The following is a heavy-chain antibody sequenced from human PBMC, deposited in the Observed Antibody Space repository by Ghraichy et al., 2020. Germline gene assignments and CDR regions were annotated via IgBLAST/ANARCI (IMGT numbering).Heavy chain of an antibody. CDR3: ARAPRIAAAGRPFYYYYYYMDA. V-gene: IGHV4-34*01. J-gene: IGHJ6*03. Sequence: SETLSLTCAVYGGSFSGYYWSWIRQPPGKGLEWIGEINHSGSTNSNPSLKSRVTISVDTSKNQFSLKLSSVTAADTAVYYCARAPRIAAAGRPFYYYYYYMDAGCKGTTVAVAS. D-gene: IGHD6-13*01. CDR2: INHSGST. CDR1: GGSFSGYY.